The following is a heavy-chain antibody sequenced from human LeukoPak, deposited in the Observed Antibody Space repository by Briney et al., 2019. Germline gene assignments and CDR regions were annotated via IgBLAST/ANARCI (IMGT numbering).Heavy chain of an antibody. CDR3: ARNRFPITGTTNNYYYMEV. CDR1: GFIFSSYS. V-gene: IGHV3-48*04. Sequence: GGSLRLSCAASGFIFSSYSMNWVRQAPGKGLEWLSCISSSSTTIYYADSVKGRFTISRDNAKNSLYLQMNSLKAEDTAVYYCARNRFPITGTTNNYYYMEVWGKGTTVTVSS. J-gene: IGHJ6*03. D-gene: IGHD1-7*01. CDR2: ISSSSTTI.